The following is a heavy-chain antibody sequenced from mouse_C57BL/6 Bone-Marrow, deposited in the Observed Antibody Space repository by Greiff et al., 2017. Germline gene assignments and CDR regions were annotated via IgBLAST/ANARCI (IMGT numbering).Heavy chain of an antibody. CDR3: ARYDYGSSYFDY. CDR2: ISYSGST. J-gene: IGHJ2*01. V-gene: IGHV3-8*01. D-gene: IGHD1-1*01. Sequence: DVTLVESGPGLAKPSQTLSLSCSVTGYSITSAYWNWIRKFPGKKLEYMGYISYSGSTYYNPSLKSRISIIRYTSKNQYYLQLNSVTTEYTATYYCARYDYGSSYFDYWGQGTTLTVSS. CDR1: GYSITSAY.